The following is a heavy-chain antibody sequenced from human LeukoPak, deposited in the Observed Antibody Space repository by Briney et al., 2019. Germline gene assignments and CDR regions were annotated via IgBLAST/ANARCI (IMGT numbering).Heavy chain of an antibody. CDR1: GGSISSSSYY. CDR3: ARHGGYCSSTSCYGNWFDP. CDR2: IYYSGST. D-gene: IGHD2-2*01. J-gene: IGHJ5*02. V-gene: IGHV4-39*01. Sequence: SETLSLTCTVSGGSISSSSYYWGWIRQPPGKVLEWIGSIYYSGSTYYNPSLKSRVTISVDTSKNQFSLKLSSVTAADMAVYYCARHGGYCSSTSCYGNWFDPWGQGTLVTVAS.